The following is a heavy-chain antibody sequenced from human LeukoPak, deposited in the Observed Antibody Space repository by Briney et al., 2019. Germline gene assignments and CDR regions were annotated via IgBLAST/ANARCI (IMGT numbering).Heavy chain of an antibody. J-gene: IGHJ3*02. CDR1: GFTFSSYS. V-gene: IGHV3-21*04. CDR3: AREARQQLVLGGAFDI. CDR2: ISSSSSYI. Sequence: GGSLRLSCAASGFTFSSYSMNWVRQAPGKGLEWVSSISSSSSYIYYADSVKGRFTISRDNAKNSLYLQMNSLRAEDTAVYYCAREARQQLVLGGAFDIWGQGTMVTVSS. D-gene: IGHD6-13*01.